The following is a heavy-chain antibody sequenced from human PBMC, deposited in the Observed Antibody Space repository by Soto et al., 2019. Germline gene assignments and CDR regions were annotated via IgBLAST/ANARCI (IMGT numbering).Heavy chain of an antibody. CDR3: AKSSVTGSSWYANFEY. Sequence: VGSLRLSCASSVFTFSSYAMSWVRQSPGEGLEWVSAISGSGGSTYYADSVKGRFTISRDNSKNTLYLQMNSLRAEDTAVYYCAKSSVTGSSWYANFEYWGQGTLVTVSS. CDR2: ISGSGGST. J-gene: IGHJ4*02. D-gene: IGHD6-13*01. CDR1: VFTFSSYA. V-gene: IGHV3-23*01.